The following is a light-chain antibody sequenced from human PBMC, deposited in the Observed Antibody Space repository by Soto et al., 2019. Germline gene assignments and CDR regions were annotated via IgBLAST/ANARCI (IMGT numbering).Light chain of an antibody. CDR3: CSHARTGTVL. V-gene: IGLV2-23*01. Sequence: QSALTQPASVSGFPGQSITISCTGTSSDVGTYNLVSWYQQHPGKAPKLMIYEGSKRPSGVSNRFSGSKSGNTASLTISGLQAEDEADYYCCSHARTGTVLFGGGTQLTVL. CDR2: EGS. J-gene: IGLJ2*01. CDR1: SSDVGTYNL.